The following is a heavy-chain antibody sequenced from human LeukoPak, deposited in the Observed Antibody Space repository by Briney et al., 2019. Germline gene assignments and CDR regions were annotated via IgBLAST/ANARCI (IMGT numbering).Heavy chain of an antibody. CDR2: IRYDGSNE. CDR3: ARGDYGSLYFDF. D-gene: IGHD4-17*01. CDR1: GFTFSGFC. Sequence: PGGSLRLSCAASGFTFSGFCMHWVRQAPGKGLEWVAFIRYDGSNEYYADSVRGRFTIFRDNSKNTLFLEIQGLRPEDTAVYYCARGDYGSLYFDFWGQGTLVTVSS. V-gene: IGHV3-30*02. J-gene: IGHJ4*02.